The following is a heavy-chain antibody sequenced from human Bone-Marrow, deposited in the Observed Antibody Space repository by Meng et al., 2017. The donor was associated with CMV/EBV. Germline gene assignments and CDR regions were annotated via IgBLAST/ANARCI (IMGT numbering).Heavy chain of an antibody. J-gene: IGHJ2*01. CDR3: ARGRLERILYWYFDL. CDR1: GGSFSGYY. V-gene: IGHV4-34*01. Sequence: SETLSLTCAVYGGSFSGYYWSWIRQPPGKGLEWIGEINHSGSTNYNPSLKSRVTISVDTSKNQFSLKLSSVTAADTAVYYCARGRLERILYWYFDLWGRGTLVTVSS. CDR2: INHSGST. D-gene: IGHD1-1*01.